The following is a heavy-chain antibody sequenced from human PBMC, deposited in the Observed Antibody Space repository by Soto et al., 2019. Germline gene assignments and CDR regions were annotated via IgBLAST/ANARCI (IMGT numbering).Heavy chain of an antibody. D-gene: IGHD3-3*01. CDR2: LKQDGSET. CDR1: GFKFNNYW. Sequence: GGSLGLSCVASGFKFNNYWMSWVRQAPGKGLEWVANLKQDGSETYYGDSVKGRFSISTDNVKNSLYLQVNSLRAEDTAVYYCTRDQYDFSSGYYSDYWGQGTLVTVSS. J-gene: IGHJ4*02. CDR3: TRDQYDFSSGYYSDY. V-gene: IGHV3-7*01.